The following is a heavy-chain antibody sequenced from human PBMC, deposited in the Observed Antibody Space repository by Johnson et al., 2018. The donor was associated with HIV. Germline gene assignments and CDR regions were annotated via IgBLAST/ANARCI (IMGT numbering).Heavy chain of an antibody. CDR1: GFTFSSFP. CDR2: ISFDGSKK. D-gene: IGHD3-22*01. Sequence: QVQLVESGGGVVQPGRSLRLSCAASGFTFSSFPIHWVRQAPGKGLEWVAVISFDGSKKYYGDSVKGRFTVSRDNSKSTLYLQMSSLRAEDTALYYCARGRHSSGYGAFDIWGQGTMVTVSS. J-gene: IGHJ3*02. V-gene: IGHV3-30*04. CDR3: ARGRHSSGYGAFDI.